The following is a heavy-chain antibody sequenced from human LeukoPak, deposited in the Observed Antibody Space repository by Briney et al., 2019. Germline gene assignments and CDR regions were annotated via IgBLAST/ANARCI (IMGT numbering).Heavy chain of an antibody. D-gene: IGHD1-26*01. Sequence: SLRLSCAASGFTFDNYAMHWVRQAPGKGLEWVSGISWNSGSIGYADSVKGRFTISRDNAKNSLYLQMNSLRTEDMAFYYCAKDLEWELIGGFDYWGQGTLVTVSS. CDR1: GFTFDNYA. CDR2: ISWNSGSI. J-gene: IGHJ4*02. V-gene: IGHV3-9*03. CDR3: AKDLEWELIGGFDY.